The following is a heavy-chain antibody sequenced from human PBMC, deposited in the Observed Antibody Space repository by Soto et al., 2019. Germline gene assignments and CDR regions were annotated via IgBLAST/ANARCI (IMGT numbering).Heavy chain of an antibody. V-gene: IGHV1-18*01. J-gene: IGHJ4*02. Sequence: QVHLVQSGAEVKKPGASVKVSCKASGYTFTTYGIAWVRQAPGQGLEWMGWISAYNANTDYAQRHQGRVTITTDTSTSTAHMELRSLRSDDTAVYYCARGRYLDYWGQGNLVTVSS. CDR1: GYTFTTYG. CDR2: ISAYNANT. CDR3: ARGRYLDY. D-gene: IGHD1-26*01.